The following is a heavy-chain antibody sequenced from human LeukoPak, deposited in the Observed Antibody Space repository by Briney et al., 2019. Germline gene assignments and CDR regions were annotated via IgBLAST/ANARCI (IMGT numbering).Heavy chain of an antibody. CDR2: MNPNSGNT. V-gene: IGHV1-8*01. D-gene: IGHD2-21*02. CDR3: ARVGVTEYNYFGP. Sequence: ASVKVPCKASGYTFTSYDIDWVRQAAGQGLEWMGWMNPNSGNTMYAQKFQGRVTMTRDTSINTAYMELSSLRSEDTAVYYCARVGVTEYNYFGPWGQGTLVTVSS. CDR1: GYTFTSYD. J-gene: IGHJ5*02.